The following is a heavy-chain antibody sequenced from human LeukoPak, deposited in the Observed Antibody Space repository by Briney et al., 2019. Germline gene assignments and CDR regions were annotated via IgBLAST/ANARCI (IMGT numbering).Heavy chain of an antibody. D-gene: IGHD7-27*01. Sequence: GGSLRLSCAASGFTFSSYSMNWVRQAPGKGLEWVAVISYDGSNKYYADSVKGRFTISRDNSKNTLYLQMNSLRAEDTAVYYCANLGSRDAFDIWGQGTMVTVSS. CDR3: ANLGSRDAFDI. CDR1: GFTFSSYS. V-gene: IGHV3-30*18. CDR2: ISYDGSNK. J-gene: IGHJ3*02.